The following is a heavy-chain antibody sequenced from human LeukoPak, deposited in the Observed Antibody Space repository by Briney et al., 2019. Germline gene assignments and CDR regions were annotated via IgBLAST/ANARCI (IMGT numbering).Heavy chain of an antibody. J-gene: IGHJ4*02. Sequence: GGSLRLSCAASGFTFRTFPMGWVRQAPGKGLEWVSAISAGGDITFYSDSVRGRFTISRDNSKETLYLQMNSLRAEDTAVYYCARRFGYWGQGTLVTVSS. CDR3: ARRFGY. CDR2: ISAGGDIT. CDR1: GFTFRTFP. V-gene: IGHV3-23*01.